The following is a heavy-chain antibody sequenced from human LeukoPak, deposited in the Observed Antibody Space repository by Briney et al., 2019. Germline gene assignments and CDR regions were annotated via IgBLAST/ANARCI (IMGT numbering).Heavy chain of an antibody. CDR3: ARKVTKEWLDVFDAFDI. Sequence: GGSLRLSCAASGFTFSSYWMHWVRQAPGKGLVWVSRINSYGSSTSYADSVKGRFTISRDNAKNTLYLQMNSLRAEDTAVYYCARKVTKEWLDVFDAFDIWGQGTMVTVSS. D-gene: IGHD6-19*01. CDR2: INSYGSST. V-gene: IGHV3-74*01. J-gene: IGHJ3*02. CDR1: GFTFSSYW.